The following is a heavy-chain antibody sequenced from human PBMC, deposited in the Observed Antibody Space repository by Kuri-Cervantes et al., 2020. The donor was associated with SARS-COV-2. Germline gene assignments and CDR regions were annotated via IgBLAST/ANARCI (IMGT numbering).Heavy chain of an antibody. CDR2: INHSGST. CDR3: ASLTSYSSSSYYYYYYYMDV. Sequence: GSLRLSCAVYGGSFSGYYWSWIRQPPGKGLEWIGEINHSGSTNYNPSLKSRVTISVDTSKNQLSLKLSSVTAADTAVYYCASLTSYSSSSYYYYYYYMDVWGKGTTVTVSS. CDR1: GGSFSGYY. V-gene: IGHV4-34*01. D-gene: IGHD6-6*01. J-gene: IGHJ6*03.